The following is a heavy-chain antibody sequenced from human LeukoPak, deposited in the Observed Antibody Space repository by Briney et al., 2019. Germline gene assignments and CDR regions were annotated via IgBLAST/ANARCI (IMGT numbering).Heavy chain of an antibody. Sequence: TSSETLSLTCAVYGVSFSGYYWSWIRQPPGKGLEWIGEINHSGSTNYNPSLKSRVTISVDTSKNQFSLKLSSVTAADTAVYYCARGPRGSGSYPRLYYYYYYMDVWGKGTTVTVSS. CDR2: INHSGST. D-gene: IGHD1-26*01. CDR1: GVSFSGYY. J-gene: IGHJ6*03. V-gene: IGHV4-34*01. CDR3: ARGPRGSGSYPRLYYYYYYMDV.